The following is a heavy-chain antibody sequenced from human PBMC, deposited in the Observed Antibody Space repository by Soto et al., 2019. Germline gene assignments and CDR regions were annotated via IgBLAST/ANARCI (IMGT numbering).Heavy chain of an antibody. J-gene: IGHJ4*02. Sequence: EVQLVESGGGLVKPGGSLRLSCAASGFTFSSYTMKWVRQAPGKGLEWVASISSSYYIKYADSVKGGFTISRDNAKNSLYLQMNSMRAEDTAVYYCARGDVVVLTATSNFDYWGQGTLVTVSS. D-gene: IGHD2-21*02. CDR3: ARGDVVVLTATSNFDY. CDR1: GFTFSSYT. V-gene: IGHV3-21*01. CDR2: ISSSYYI.